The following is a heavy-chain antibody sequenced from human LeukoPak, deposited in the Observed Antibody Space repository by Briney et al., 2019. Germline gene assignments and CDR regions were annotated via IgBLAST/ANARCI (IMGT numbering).Heavy chain of an antibody. CDR1: GGSISSGGYY. CDR3: ARTSRPGRNFGVDY. J-gene: IGHJ4*02. Sequence: PSQTLSLTCTVSGGSISSGGYYWSWIRQHPGKGLEWIGYIYYSGSTYYNPSLKSRVTISVDTSKNQFSLKLSSVTAADTAVYYCARTSRPGRNFGVDYWGQGTLVTVSS. D-gene: IGHD3-3*01. V-gene: IGHV4-31*03. CDR2: IYYSGST.